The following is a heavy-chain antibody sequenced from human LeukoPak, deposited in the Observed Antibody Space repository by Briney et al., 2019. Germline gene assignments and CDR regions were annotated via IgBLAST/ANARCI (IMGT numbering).Heavy chain of an antibody. V-gene: IGHV3-7*03. CDR3: AKGVHPYYCYYGMDV. CDR2: IKHDGSEE. Sequence: QPGGSLRLSCVASGLSISGQWMNWVRQAPGQGLEWVANIKHDGSEEHYVDSVKGRFTISRDDGRNSVSLQMNSVRAEDTAVYYCAKGVHPYYCYYGMDVWGQGTTVTVSS. CDR1: GLSISGQW. J-gene: IGHJ6*02. D-gene: IGHD1-1*01.